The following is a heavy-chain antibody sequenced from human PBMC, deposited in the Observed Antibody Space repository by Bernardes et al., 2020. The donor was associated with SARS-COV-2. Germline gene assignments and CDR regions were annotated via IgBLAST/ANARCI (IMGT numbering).Heavy chain of an antibody. Sequence: SETLSITCSVSGDSIRSSSYHWGWIRQPPGKGLMWIGTIDYSRTTYHNPSLKSRVTISVDTSKNQFSLKLTSVTAADTAVYYCARQGTYGDFSDYWGQGTLVNVSS. CDR2: IDYSRTT. V-gene: IGHV4-39*01. CDR3: ARQGTYGDFSDY. J-gene: IGHJ4*02. D-gene: IGHD4-17*01. CDR1: GDSIRSSSYH.